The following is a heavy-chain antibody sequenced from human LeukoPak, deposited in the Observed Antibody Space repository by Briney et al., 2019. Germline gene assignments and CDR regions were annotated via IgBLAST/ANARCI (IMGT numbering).Heavy chain of an antibody. CDR2: INPKSGGT. V-gene: IGHV1-2*02. CDR3: APQGRLLEWFPLDT. CDR1: GYTFTDFY. Sequence: GASVKVSCKSSGYTFTDFYMHWLRQAPGQGLQWMAWINPKSGGTKYEQKFQGRVTSTWATSIRTAYMGLRRLRSDDTAVYYCAPQGRLLEWFPLDTWGQGTLVTVSS. D-gene: IGHD3-3*01. J-gene: IGHJ5*02.